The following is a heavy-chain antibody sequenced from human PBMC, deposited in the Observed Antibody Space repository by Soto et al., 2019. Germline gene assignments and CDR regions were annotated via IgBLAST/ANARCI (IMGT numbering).Heavy chain of an antibody. J-gene: IGHJ6*02. Sequence: QVQLVQSGAEVKKPGSSVKVSCKASGGTFSSYTITWVRQAPGQGLEWLGGIIPIFGTANYAQKFQGRVTITSDEYTSTAYMELSSLRSEDTAVYYCARDVGSGSYRYYAMDVWGQGTTVTVSS. CDR2: IIPIFGTA. CDR3: ARDVGSGSYRYYAMDV. CDR1: GGTFSSYT. D-gene: IGHD3-10*01. V-gene: IGHV1-69*05.